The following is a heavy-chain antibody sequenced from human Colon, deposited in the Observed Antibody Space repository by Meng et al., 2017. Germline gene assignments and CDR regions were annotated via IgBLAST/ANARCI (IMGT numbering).Heavy chain of an antibody. D-gene: IGHD2-2*01. CDR3: ARNPVIPDARTFDF. CDR2: IHSSGNT. J-gene: IGHJ4*02. CDR1: GGSINSADYY. V-gene: IGHV4-30-4*01. Sequence: VQLQESGSGVVKPSQSLSLTCTTSGGSINSADYYWNWIRQSPGKGLEWLGYIHSSGNTYYTPSLKSRLTMSLDTSKNQFSLRLTSVTAADTAVYYCARNPVIPDARTFDFWGQGALVTVSS.